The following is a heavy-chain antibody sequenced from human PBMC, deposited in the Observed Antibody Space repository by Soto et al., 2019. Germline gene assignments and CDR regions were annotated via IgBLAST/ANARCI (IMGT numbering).Heavy chain of an antibody. J-gene: IGHJ6*02. CDR3: AKDQGFLEWIPQGGLDV. CDR1: GFTFRKYV. D-gene: IGHD3-3*01. Sequence: EVQLLESGGGLAQPGGSLRLSCEVSGFTFRKYVMTWVHQAPGKGLEWVSSLSSTGGSTYYADSVKGRFTVSRDNTKNTLILQMNSLRAEDTAIYYCAKDQGFLEWIPQGGLDVWGPGTTVAVSS. V-gene: IGHV3-23*01. CDR2: LSSTGGST.